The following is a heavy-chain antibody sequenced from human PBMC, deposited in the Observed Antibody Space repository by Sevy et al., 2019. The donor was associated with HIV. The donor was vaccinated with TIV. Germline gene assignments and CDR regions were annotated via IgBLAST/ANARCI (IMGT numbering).Heavy chain of an antibody. J-gene: IGHJ4*02. V-gene: IGHV6-1*01. CDR3: ARGVSLYYDISGYLFDY. Sequence: KQSQTLSLTCAISGDSVSTNSAAWNWIRQSPSRGLEWLGRTYYMSKWYNDYAVSVKSRITINPETSKNQFSLQLNSVTPEDTAVYYCARGVSLYYDISGYLFDYWGQGTLVTVSS. CDR2: TYYMSKWYN. CDR1: GDSVSTNSAA. D-gene: IGHD3-22*01.